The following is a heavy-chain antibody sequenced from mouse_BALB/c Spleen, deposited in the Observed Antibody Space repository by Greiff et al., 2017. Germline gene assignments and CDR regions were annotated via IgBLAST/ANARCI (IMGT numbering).Heavy chain of an antibody. CDR3: AKKRAYYGSRDYYAMDY. V-gene: IGHV2-5-1*01. J-gene: IGHJ4*01. D-gene: IGHD1-1*01. CDR2: IWRGVST. Sequence: QVQLQQSGPSLVQPSQSLSITCTVSGFSLTSYGVHWVRQSPGKGLEWLGVIWRGVSTDYNAAFMSRLSITKDNSKSQVFFKMNSLQADDTAIYYCAKKRAYYGSRDYYAMDYWGQGTSVTVSS. CDR1: GFSLTSYG.